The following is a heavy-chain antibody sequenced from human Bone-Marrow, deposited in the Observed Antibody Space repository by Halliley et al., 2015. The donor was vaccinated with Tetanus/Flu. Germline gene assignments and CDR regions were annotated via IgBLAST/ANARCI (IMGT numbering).Heavy chain of an antibody. CDR3: ARAINWNGHPYNFDP. CDR1: GGSITSSYW. Sequence: TLSLTCAVSGGSITSSYWWTWVRQPPGKGLEWIGEIYHSANTNYNPSLKSRVIISVDKSKNQFSLRLTSLTAADTAVYYCARAINWNGHPYNFDPWGQGTLVTVSA. D-gene: IGHD1-20*01. V-gene: IGHV4-4*02. CDR2: IYHSANT. J-gene: IGHJ5*02.